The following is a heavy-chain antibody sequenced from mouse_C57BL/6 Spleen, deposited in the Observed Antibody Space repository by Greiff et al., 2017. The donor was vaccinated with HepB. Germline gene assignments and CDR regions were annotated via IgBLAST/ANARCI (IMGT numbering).Heavy chain of an antibody. V-gene: IGHV5-4*01. Sequence: EVKLMESGGGLVKPGGSLKLSCAASGFTFSSYAMSWVRQTPEKRLEWVATISDGGSYTYYPDNVKGRFTISRDNAKNNLYLQMSHLKSEDTAMYYCAREDSNIAAWFAYWGQGTLVTVSA. CDR1: GFTFSSYA. CDR2: ISDGGSYT. J-gene: IGHJ3*01. CDR3: AREDSNIAAWFAY. D-gene: IGHD2-5*01.